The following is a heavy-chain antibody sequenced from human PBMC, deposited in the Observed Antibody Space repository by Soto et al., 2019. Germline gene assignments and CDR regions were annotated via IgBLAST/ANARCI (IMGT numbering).Heavy chain of an antibody. CDR2: ISSGGSIR. CDR3: ARLLRSGKYYFDF. J-gene: IGHJ4*02. Sequence: GGSLRLSCTASGFTFSDYSMSWIRQAPGKGLECVSYISSGGSIRYYADSVKGRFTISRDSAKNSLYLQMNSLTADDTAVYYCARLLRSGKYYFDFWGQGTLVTVSS. CDR1: GFTFSDYS. V-gene: IGHV3-11*01. D-gene: IGHD1-26*01.